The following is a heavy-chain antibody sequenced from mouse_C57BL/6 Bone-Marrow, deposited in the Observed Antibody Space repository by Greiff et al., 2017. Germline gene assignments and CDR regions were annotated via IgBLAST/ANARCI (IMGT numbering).Heavy chain of an antibody. CDR2: IWSGGST. V-gene: IGHV2-2*01. D-gene: IGHD2-4*01. CDR3: ARNPTMITRYFDV. J-gene: IGHJ1*03. Sequence: QVQLQQSGPGLVQPSQSLSITCTVSGFSLTSYGVHWVRQSPGKGLEWLGVIWSGGSTDYNAAFISRLSISKDNSKSQVFFKMNSLQADDTAIYYCARNPTMITRYFDVWGTGTTVTVSS. CDR1: GFSLTSYG.